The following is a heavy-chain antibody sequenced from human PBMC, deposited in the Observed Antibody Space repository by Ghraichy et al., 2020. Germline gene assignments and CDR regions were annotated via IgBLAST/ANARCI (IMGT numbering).Heavy chain of an antibody. V-gene: IGHV1-8*01. Sequence: ASVKVSCNTSGYTFSSYDINWVRQATGHGLEWMGWMNPNSGNTGYAQKFQGRVSMTRDTSISTAYMELSSLRSEDTAVYYCARGSTMVRGVSPTGYYGMDVWGQGTTVTVSS. D-gene: IGHD3-10*01. CDR3: ARGSTMVRGVSPTGYYGMDV. J-gene: IGHJ6*02. CDR2: MNPNSGNT. CDR1: GYTFSSYD.